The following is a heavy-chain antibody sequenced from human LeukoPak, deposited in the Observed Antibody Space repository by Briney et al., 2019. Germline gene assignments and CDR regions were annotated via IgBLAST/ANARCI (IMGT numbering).Heavy chain of an antibody. CDR3: AKETGYSGYDYGDY. Sequence: GESLRLSCAASGFMFTHHGMHWVRQAPGKGLEWVAVIWSDGSNRFYSDSVKGRFAISRDDSNDMVYLQMNGLRADDTAVYYCAKETGYSGYDYGDYWGQGTLVTVSS. J-gene: IGHJ4*02. V-gene: IGHV3-33*06. CDR2: IWSDGSNR. D-gene: IGHD5-12*01. CDR1: GFMFTHHG.